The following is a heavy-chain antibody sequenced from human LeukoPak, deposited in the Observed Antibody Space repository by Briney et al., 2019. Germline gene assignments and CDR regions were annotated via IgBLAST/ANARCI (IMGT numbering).Heavy chain of an antibody. CDR3: SRYRGDSDAFDM. D-gene: IGHD3-16*01. CDR1: GFILSESA. CDR2: IRSKANNYAT. Sequence: GGSLILSCAASGFILSESAIHWVRQASGKGLEWVGRIRSKANNYATAYAASVKGRFTISRDESKKTTYLQMNSLKTEDSAVYYCSRYRGDSDAFDMWGQGTMVTVSS. V-gene: IGHV3-73*01. J-gene: IGHJ3*02.